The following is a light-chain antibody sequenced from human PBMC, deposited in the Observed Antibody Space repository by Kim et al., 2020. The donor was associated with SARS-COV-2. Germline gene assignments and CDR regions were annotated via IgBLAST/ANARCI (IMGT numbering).Light chain of an antibody. CDR2: AAS. Sequence: SVGDTVTITCRASQSISRYLNWYQQKPEKAPKLLIYAASSLQSEVPSRFSGSGSGPDFTLTIRSLQPEDFATYYCQQSYSSPTWTFGQGTKVDIK. V-gene: IGKV1-39*01. CDR3: QQSYSSPTWT. CDR1: QSISRY. J-gene: IGKJ1*01.